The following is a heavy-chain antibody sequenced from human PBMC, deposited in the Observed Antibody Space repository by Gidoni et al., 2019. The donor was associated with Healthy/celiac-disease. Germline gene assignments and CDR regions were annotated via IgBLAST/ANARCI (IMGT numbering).Heavy chain of an antibody. Sequence: ANIKNDGSDKYYVEYVKGRFTICRDNAKNSLYLKMKSLRAEDTAVYYCARDVEGDTAMVEYFDYWGQGTLVTVSS. CDR3: ARDVEGDTAMVEYFDY. V-gene: IGHV3-7*01. D-gene: IGHD5-18*01. J-gene: IGHJ4*02. CDR2: IKNDGSDK.